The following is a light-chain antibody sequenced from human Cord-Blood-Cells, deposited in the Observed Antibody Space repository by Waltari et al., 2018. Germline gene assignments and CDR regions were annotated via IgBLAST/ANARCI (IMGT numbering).Light chain of an antibody. CDR3: QQYGSSPGT. J-gene: IGKJ1*01. V-gene: IGKV3-20*01. CDR1: QSVSSSY. CDR2: GAS. Sequence: EIVLTQSPGTLSLSPGERATLSCRASQSVSSSYLAWYQQKPGQAPRLLIYGASSRATGSPDRFSGSVSGTDFTLTISRLEPEDFAVYYCQQYGSSPGTFGQGTKVEIK.